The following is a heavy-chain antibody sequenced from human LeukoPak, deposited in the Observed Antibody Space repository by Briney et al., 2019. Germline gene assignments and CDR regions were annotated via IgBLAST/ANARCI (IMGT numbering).Heavy chain of an antibody. Sequence: PGGSLRLSCAASGFTFSSYGMHWVRQASGKGLEWVGRIRSKANSYATAYAASVKGRFTISRDDSKNTAYLQMNSLKTEDTAVYYCTSPTTVTTEYYCYMDVWGKGTTVTISS. CDR1: GFTFSSYG. CDR3: TSPTTVTTEYYCYMDV. CDR2: IRSKANSYAT. J-gene: IGHJ6*03. V-gene: IGHV3-73*01. D-gene: IGHD4-17*01.